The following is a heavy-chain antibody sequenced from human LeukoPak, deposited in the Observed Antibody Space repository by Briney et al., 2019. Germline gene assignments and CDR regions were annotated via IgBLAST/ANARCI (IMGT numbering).Heavy chain of an antibody. J-gene: IGHJ3*02. CDR1: XGSISSGGYY. CDR3: ARPQKGGSGRYDAFDI. D-gene: IGHD3-3*01. V-gene: IGHV4-30-2*01. Sequence: LXXXVSXGSISSGGYYWSWIRQPXGXGXEWXGYIYHSGSTYYNPSLKSRVTISVDRSKNQFSLKLSSVTAADTAVYYCARPQKGGSGRYDAFDIWGQGTMVTVSS. CDR2: IYHSGST.